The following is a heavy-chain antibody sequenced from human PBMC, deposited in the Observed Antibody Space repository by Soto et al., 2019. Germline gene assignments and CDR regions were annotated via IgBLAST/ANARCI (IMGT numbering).Heavy chain of an antibody. Sequence: QVQLVESGGGVVQPGRSLRLSCAASGFTFSSYGMHWVRQAPGKGLEWVAAISYDGSNKYNADSVKGRFTISRDNSKNALYLQMNSLRAEDTSVYYCAKGCSGGSCLDYWGQGTLVTVSS. CDR3: AKGCSGGSCLDY. J-gene: IGHJ4*02. V-gene: IGHV3-30*18. D-gene: IGHD2-15*01. CDR2: ISYDGSNK. CDR1: GFTFSSYG.